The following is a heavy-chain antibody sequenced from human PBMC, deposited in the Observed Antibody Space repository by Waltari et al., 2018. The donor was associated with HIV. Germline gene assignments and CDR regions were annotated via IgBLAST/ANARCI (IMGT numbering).Heavy chain of an antibody. J-gene: IGHJ3*02. CDR3: ARERRPDAFDI. CDR2: IYYSGST. Sequence: QLQLQESGPGLVKPSETLSLTCTVPGGSISSSSHYWGWLRQPPGKGLEWIGSIYYSGSTYYNPSLKSRVTISVDTSKNQFSLKLSSVTAADTAVYYCARERRPDAFDIWGQGTMVTVSS. CDR1: GGSISSSSHY. V-gene: IGHV4-39*02.